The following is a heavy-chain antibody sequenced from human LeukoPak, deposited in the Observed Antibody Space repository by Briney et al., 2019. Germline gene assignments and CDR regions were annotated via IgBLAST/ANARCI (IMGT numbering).Heavy chain of an antibody. J-gene: IGHJ2*01. D-gene: IGHD4-17*01. V-gene: IGHV3-23*01. CDR1: GFTFSSYA. Sequence: SGGSLRLSCAASGFTFSSYAMSWVRQAPGKGLEWVSAISGSGGRTYYADSVKGRFTISRDNSRNRVYLQMSSLRPEDTAVYYCARPNDYGDYRYLDLWGRGTLVTVFS. CDR2: ISGSGGRT. CDR3: ARPNDYGDYRYLDL.